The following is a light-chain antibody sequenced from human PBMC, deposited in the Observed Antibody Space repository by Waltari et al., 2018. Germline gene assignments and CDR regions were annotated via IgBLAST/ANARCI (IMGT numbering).Light chain of an antibody. Sequence: QSGLTQPASVSGSPGQSITISCTGTSSDVGNYNLVYWYQQYPGKAPKLMVYEVTTRTSGVSDRFSGSKSGNTASLTIYGLQSEDEADYYCCSYAGLGIYVFGTGTKVTVL. CDR2: EVT. CDR1: SSDVGNYNL. V-gene: IGLV2-23*02. J-gene: IGLJ1*01. CDR3: CSYAGLGIYV.